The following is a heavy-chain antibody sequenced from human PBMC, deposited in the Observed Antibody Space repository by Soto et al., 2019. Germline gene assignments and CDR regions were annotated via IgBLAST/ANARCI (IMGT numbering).Heavy chain of an antibody. J-gene: IGHJ4*02. D-gene: IGHD3-10*01. V-gene: IGHV1-69*19. CDR3: AMEVQVHTPAFVY. Sequence: QVQLVQSGAEMKKPGSSVKVSCQSSGGTFNTYAMNWVRQAPGQGPEWMGDISPMFGAANYAPKFQGRVTITADEATGTSYMQLSSLTPDDTALYFCAMEVQVHTPAFVYWGQGTLVTVSS. CDR2: ISPMFGAA. CDR1: GGTFNTYA.